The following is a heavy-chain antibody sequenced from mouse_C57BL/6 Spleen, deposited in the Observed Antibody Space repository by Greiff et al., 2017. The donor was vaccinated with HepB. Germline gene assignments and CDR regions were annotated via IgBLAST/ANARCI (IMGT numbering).Heavy chain of an antibody. V-gene: IGHV1-55*01. Sequence: VQLQQPGAELVKPGASVKMSCKASGYTFTSYWITWVKQRPGQGLEWIGDIYPGSGSTNYNEKFKSKATLTVDTSSSTAYMQLSSLTSEDSAVYYCARQDYDYDEYYFDYWGQGTTLTVSS. CDR2: IYPGSGST. D-gene: IGHD2-4*01. CDR1: GYTFTSYW. J-gene: IGHJ2*01. CDR3: ARQDYDYDEYYFDY.